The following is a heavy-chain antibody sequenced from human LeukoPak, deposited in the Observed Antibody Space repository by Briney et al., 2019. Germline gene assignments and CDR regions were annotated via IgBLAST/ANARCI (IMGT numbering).Heavy chain of an antibody. CDR3: ARDSLGGYGDYADY. Sequence: SVKVSCKASGGTFSSYAISWVRQAPGQGLEWMGRIIPILGIANYAQKFQGRVTITADKSTSTAYMELSSLRSEDTAVYYCARDSLGGYGDYADYWGQGTLVTVSS. CDR2: IIPILGIA. D-gene: IGHD4-17*01. J-gene: IGHJ4*02. CDR1: GGTFSSYA. V-gene: IGHV1-69*04.